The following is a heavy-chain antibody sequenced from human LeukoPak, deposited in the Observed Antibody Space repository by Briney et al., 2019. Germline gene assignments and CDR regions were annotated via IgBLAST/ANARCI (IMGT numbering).Heavy chain of an antibody. J-gene: IGHJ3*02. CDR2: ISGSGDNT. Sequence: GGSLRLSCAASGFTFKSHATSWVRQAPGKGLEWVSSISGSGDNTFYADSVKGRFTISRDSSKNTLYLQMNSLRAEDTAVYYCAKDEDSSGWATDAFDIWGQGTMVTVSS. CDR1: GFTFKSHA. D-gene: IGHD6-19*01. CDR3: AKDEDSSGWATDAFDI. V-gene: IGHV3-23*01.